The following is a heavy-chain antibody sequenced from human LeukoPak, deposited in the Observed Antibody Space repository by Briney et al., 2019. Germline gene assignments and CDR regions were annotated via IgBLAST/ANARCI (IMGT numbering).Heavy chain of an antibody. CDR1: GFTFSTYW. CDR2: IRPDGSEK. V-gene: IGHV3-7*01. Sequence: GGSLRLSCAASGFTFSTYWMSWVRQAPGKGLEWVANIRPDGSEKYYVDSVKGRLTISRDNAKNSLFLQMNSLRAEDTAGYYCVALVSSFDYWGQGTLVTVSS. CDR3: VALVSSFDY. J-gene: IGHJ4*02.